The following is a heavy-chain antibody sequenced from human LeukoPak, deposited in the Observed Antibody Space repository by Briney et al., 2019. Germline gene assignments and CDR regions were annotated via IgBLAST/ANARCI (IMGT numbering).Heavy chain of an antibody. CDR2: ISGSGGRT. CDR1: GFTFSTYA. V-gene: IGHV3-23*01. D-gene: IGHD3-10*01. J-gene: IGHJ5*02. Sequence: GGSLRLSCAASGFTFSTYAMSWVRQAPGKGLKWVSGISGSGGRTYYADSVKGRFTISRDNSKNMLYLQMNTLRAEDTAVYYCASSGNWFDPWGQGTLVTVSS. CDR3: ASSGNWFDP.